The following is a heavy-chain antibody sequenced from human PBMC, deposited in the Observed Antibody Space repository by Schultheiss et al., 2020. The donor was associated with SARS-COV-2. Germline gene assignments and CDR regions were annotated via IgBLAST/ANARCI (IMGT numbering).Heavy chain of an antibody. CDR1: GFTFSSYA. CDR3: ARVRGEYDSGPDDAFDI. Sequence: GGSLRLSCAASGFTFSSYAMHWVRQAPGKGLEWVAVISYDGSNKYYADSVKGRFTISRDNAKNSLYLQMNSLRAEDTAVYYCARVRGEYDSGPDDAFDIWGQGTMVTVSS. CDR2: ISYDGSNK. D-gene: IGHD3-22*01. J-gene: IGHJ3*02. V-gene: IGHV3-30-3*01.